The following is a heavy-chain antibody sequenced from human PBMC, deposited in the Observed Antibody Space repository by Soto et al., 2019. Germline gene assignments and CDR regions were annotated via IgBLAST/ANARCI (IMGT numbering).Heavy chain of an antibody. Sequence: ASVKVSCKASGYTFTNYGVSWVRQAPGQGLECMGWISAYNGNSNYAPNLQGRVTMTTDTSRTTASMELRTLRSDDTAVYYCARGVRDFDYWGQGTQVTVSS. D-gene: IGHD3-16*02. V-gene: IGHV1-18*01. J-gene: IGHJ4*02. CDR3: ARGVRDFDY. CDR2: ISAYNGNS. CDR1: GYTFTNYG.